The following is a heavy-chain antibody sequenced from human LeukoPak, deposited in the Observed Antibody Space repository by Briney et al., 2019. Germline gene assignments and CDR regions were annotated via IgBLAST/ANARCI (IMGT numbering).Heavy chain of an antibody. CDR2: IYHSGST. CDR1: GGSISSYY. Sequence: SETLSLTCTVSGGSISSYYWSWIRQPPGKGLEWIGYIYHSGSTYYNPSLKSRVTISVDRSKNQFSLNLSSVTAADTAVYYCARGGGAPYYGMDVWGRGTTVTVSS. J-gene: IGHJ6*02. V-gene: IGHV4-59*12. CDR3: ARGGGAPYYGMDV. D-gene: IGHD3-16*01.